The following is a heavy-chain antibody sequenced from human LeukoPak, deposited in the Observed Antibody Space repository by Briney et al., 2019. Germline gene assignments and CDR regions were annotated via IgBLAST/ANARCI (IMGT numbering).Heavy chain of an antibody. Sequence: ASETLSLTCAVSGGSISSGGYSWSWIRQPPGKGLEWIGYIYHSGSTYYNPSLKSRLTISVDRSKNQFSLKLRSVTAADTAVYYCARDCRVAVAGAPGYYYYYYYMDVWGKGTTVTVSS. V-gene: IGHV4-30-2*01. CDR3: ARDCRVAVAGAPGYYYYYYYMDV. CDR2: IYHSGST. D-gene: IGHD6-19*01. J-gene: IGHJ6*03. CDR1: GGSISSGGYS.